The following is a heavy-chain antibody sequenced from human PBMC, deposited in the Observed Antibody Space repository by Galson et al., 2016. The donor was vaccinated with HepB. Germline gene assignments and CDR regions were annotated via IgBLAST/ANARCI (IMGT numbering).Heavy chain of an antibody. D-gene: IGHD1-7*01. Sequence: SVKVSCKASGYTFTSYAMYWVRQAPGQRLEWMGWINAGNGNTKYSQKFQGRVTIARDTSASTAYMELRSLRSEDTAVYYCVFAGTMGRAFDYWGQGTLVTVSS. CDR2: INAGNGNT. CDR3: VFAGTMGRAFDY. V-gene: IGHV1-3*01. J-gene: IGHJ4*02. CDR1: GYTFTSYA.